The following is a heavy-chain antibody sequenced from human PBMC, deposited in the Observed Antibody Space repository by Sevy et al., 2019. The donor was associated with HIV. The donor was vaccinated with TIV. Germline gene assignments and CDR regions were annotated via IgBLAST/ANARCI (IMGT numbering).Heavy chain of an antibody. CDR2: FDPEEGKS. J-gene: IGHJ4*02. CDR1: GYTLPELS. CDR3: ATTEDYYDSSCYPFDY. D-gene: IGHD3-22*01. Sequence: ASVKVSCKVSGYTLPELSMHWVRQAPGKGLEWVGTFDPEEGKSIYAQKFKGRLTMTEDTYTETAYIEQKSLRSDDTAAYYCATTEDYYDSSCYPFDYWGQGTQVTVSS. V-gene: IGHV1-24*01.